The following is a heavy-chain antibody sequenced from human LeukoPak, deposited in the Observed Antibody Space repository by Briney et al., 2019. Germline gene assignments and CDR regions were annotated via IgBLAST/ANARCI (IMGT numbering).Heavy chain of an antibody. CDR2: IKSKTDGGTT. D-gene: IGHD3-22*01. J-gene: IGHJ4*02. V-gene: IGHV3-15*01. CDR1: GFTFSNAW. CDR3: TTDPPYDSSPRDY. Sequence: GGSLRLSCAASGFTFSNAWMSWVRQAPGKGLEWVGRIKSKTDGGTTDYAAPVKGRFTISRDDSKNTLYLQMNSLKTEDTAVYYCTTDPPYDSSPRDYWGQGTLVTVSS.